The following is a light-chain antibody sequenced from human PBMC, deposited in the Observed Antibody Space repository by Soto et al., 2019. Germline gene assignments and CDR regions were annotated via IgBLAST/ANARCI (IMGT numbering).Light chain of an antibody. J-gene: IGKJ4*01. V-gene: IGKV3-20*01. CDR1: QSVSSSY. Sequence: EIVFTQSPGTLSLSPGERATLSCRASQSVSSSYLAWYQQKPGQAPRLLMYGASSRATGIPDRFSGSGSGTDFTLTISRLEPEDFAVYYCQQYGSSPLLSFGGGTKVEIK. CDR3: QQYGSSPLLS. CDR2: GAS.